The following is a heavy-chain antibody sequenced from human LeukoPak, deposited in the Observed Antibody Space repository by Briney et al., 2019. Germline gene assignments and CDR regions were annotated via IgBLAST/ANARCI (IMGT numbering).Heavy chain of an antibody. D-gene: IGHD1-26*01. CDR1: GYSISSGYD. Sequence: PSETLSLTCTVSGYSISSGYDWGWIRQAPGKRLEWLGSISQSGSTYDNPSLKSRVTLSVDTSKNQFSLKVTSVTAADTAMYYCASRRRCGSYYCLGAFDIWGQGTMVTVSS. CDR2: ISQSGST. V-gene: IGHV4-38-2*02. CDR3: ASRRRCGSYYCLGAFDI. J-gene: IGHJ3*02.